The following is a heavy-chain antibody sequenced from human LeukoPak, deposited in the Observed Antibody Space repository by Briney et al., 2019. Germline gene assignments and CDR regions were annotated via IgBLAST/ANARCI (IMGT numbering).Heavy chain of an antibody. CDR1: GYTFTNYH. D-gene: IGHD4-17*01. V-gene: IGHV1-8*03. Sequence: ASLKVSCKASGYTFTNYHINWVRQAPGQGLEWMGWINPNTCDRGYAQKFQGRVSITSDTSISTAYMELGSPRSEDTAVYFCARTTSLTASGYDYWGQGTLVTVSS. J-gene: IGHJ4*02. CDR3: ARTTSLTASGYDY. CDR2: INPNTCDR.